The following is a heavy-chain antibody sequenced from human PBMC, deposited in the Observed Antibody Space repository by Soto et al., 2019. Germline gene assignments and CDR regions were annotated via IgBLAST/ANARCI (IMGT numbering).Heavy chain of an antibody. CDR2: IYYSGST. D-gene: IGHD6-6*01. CDR3: ARDRPRGGPDY. J-gene: IGHJ4*02. V-gene: IGHV4-31*03. Sequence: QVQLQESGPGLVKPSQTLSLTCTVSGGSISSGVYYWSWIRQHPGKGLEWIGYIYYSGSTYYNPSLKGRVTISVDTSKNQFSLKLSSVTAADTAVDYCARDRPRGGPDYWGQGTLVTVSS. CDR1: GGSISSGVYY.